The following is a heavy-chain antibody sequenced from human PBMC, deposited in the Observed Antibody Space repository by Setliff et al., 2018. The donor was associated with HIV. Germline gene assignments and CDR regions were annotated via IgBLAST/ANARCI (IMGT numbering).Heavy chain of an antibody. Sequence: PSETLSLTCTVSGGSIKSSSDYWGWIRQPPGKGLEWIGTIYYSGSTYYNPSLKSPVTLSVDTSKHQFSLKLSSVTAADTAVYYCARVQMAYAAFDVWGQGTMVTVSS. D-gene: IGHD4-17*01. J-gene: IGHJ3*01. CDR2: IYYSGST. CDR1: GGSIKSSSDY. V-gene: IGHV4-39*07. CDR3: ARVQMAYAAFDV.